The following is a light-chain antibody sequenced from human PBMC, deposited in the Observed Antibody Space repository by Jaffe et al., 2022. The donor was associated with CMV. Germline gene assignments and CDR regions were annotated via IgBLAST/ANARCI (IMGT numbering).Light chain of an antibody. CDR3: ETWSSSLITVV. CDR1: RSNIGNNY. Sequence: QSVLTQPPSVSAAPGQKVTISCSGSRSNIGNNYVSWYQQLPGTAPKLLIYDNDKRPSGIPDRFSGSKSGTSATLGITGLQTGDEADYYCETWSSSLITVVFGGGTKLTVL. CDR2: DND. V-gene: IGLV1-51*01. J-gene: IGLJ3*02.